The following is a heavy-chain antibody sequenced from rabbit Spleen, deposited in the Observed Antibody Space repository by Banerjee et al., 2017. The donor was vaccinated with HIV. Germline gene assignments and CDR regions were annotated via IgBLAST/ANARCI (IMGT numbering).Heavy chain of an antibody. J-gene: IGHJ6*01. CDR2: IFGGNFRSA. Sequence: QEQLVESGGGLVQPEGSLTLTCTASRFSFSSSYWICWVRQAPGKGLELIACIFGGNFRSAWYASWAKGRFTISKTSSTTVTLQMTSLTAADTATYFCARGLASYYWANGMDLWGPGTLVTVS. D-gene: IGHD8-1*01. CDR1: RFSFSSSYW. V-gene: IGHV1S45*01. CDR3: ARGLASYYWANGMDL.